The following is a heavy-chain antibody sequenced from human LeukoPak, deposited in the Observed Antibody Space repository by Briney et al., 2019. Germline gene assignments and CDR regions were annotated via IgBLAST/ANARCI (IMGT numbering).Heavy chain of an antibody. CDR1: GFIFNNYA. CDR3: LQDSIYYTDY. D-gene: IGHD3-10*01. CDR2: ISGNGDGT. Sequence: GGSLRLSCAASGFIFNNYAMNWVRQAPGKGLEWVAIISGNGDGTFYAGSVNGRFTIARDNSKNTLYLQMNSLRVEDTAMYYCLQDSIYYTDYWGQGALVTVSS. J-gene: IGHJ4*02. V-gene: IGHV3-23*01.